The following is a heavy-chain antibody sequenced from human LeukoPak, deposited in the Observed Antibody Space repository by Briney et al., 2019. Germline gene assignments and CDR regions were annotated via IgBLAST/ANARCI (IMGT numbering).Heavy chain of an antibody. CDR2: IIPIFGTA. CDR3: ATPIAVAGIYYYYGMDV. J-gene: IGHJ6*02. D-gene: IGHD6-19*01. Sequence: SVKVSCKASGGTFSSYAISWVRQAPGQGLEWMGGIIPIFGTANYAQKFQGRVTITADESTSTAYMELSSLRSEDTAVYYCATPIAVAGIYYYYGMDVWGQGTTVTVSS. CDR1: GGTFSSYA. V-gene: IGHV1-69*13.